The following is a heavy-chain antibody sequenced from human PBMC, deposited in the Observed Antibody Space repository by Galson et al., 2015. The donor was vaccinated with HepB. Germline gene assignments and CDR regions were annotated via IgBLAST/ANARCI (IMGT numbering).Heavy chain of an antibody. CDR2: ISYDGSNK. CDR3: AKDSQVSY. Sequence: SLRLSCAASGFTFSSYGMHWVRQAPGKGLEWVAVISYDGSNKYYADSVKGRFTISRDNSKNTLYLQMNSLRAEDTAVYYCAKDSQVSYWGQGTLVTVSS. J-gene: IGHJ4*02. CDR1: GFTFSSYG. V-gene: IGHV3-30*18.